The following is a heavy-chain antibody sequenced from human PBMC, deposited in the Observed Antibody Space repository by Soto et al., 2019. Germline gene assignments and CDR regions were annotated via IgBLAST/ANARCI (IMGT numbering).Heavy chain of an antibody. CDR3: AKRRGRGSRDYYYYYMDV. V-gene: IGHV3-23*01. J-gene: IGHJ6*03. CDR2: ISGSGGST. D-gene: IGHD3-10*01. CDR1: GFTFSSYA. Sequence: GGSLRLSCAASGFTFSSYAMSWVRQAPGKGLEWVSAISGSGGSTYYADSVKGRFTISRDNSKNTLYLQMNSLRAEDTAVYYCAKRRGRGSRDYYYYYMDVWGKGTTVTVSS.